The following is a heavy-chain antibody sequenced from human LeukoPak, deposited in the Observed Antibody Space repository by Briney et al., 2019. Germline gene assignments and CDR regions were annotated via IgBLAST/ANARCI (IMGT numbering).Heavy chain of an antibody. D-gene: IGHD6-6*01. CDR1: GYTFSDYY. CDR2: INPKSGGT. CDR3: ARERPTIAARSSNWFDP. Sequence: GASVKVSCKASGYTFSDYYMHWVRQAPGQGLEWMGRINPKSGGTSYAQKFQGRVTMTRDTSISTAYMELSRLTSDDTVVYYCARERPTIAARSSNWFDPWGQGTLVTVSS. J-gene: IGHJ5*02. V-gene: IGHV1-2*05.